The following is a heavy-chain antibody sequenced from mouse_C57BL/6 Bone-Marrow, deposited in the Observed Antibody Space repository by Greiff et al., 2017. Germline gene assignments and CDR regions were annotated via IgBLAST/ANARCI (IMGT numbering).Heavy chain of an antibody. CDR2: INPNNGGT. Sequence: VHVKQSGPELVKPGASVKIPCKASGYTFTDYNMDWVKQSHGKSLEWIGDINPNNGGTIYNQKFKGKATLTVDKSSSTAYMELRSLTSEDTAVYYCARHRAMITTEYFDVWGTGTTVTVSS. D-gene: IGHD2-4*01. J-gene: IGHJ1*03. CDR3: ARHRAMITTEYFDV. V-gene: IGHV1-18*01. CDR1: GYTFTDYN.